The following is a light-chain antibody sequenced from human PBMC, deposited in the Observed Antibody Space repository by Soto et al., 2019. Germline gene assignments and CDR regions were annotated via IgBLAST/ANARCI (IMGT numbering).Light chain of an antibody. V-gene: IGLV3-21*04. J-gene: IGLJ2*01. Sequence: ELTQPPSVSVAPGKTARITCGGNNIGSKSVHWYQQKPGQAPVLVIYYDSDRPSGIPERFSGSNSGNTATLTISRVEAGDEADYYCQVWDSSSDHVVFGGGTKPTVL. CDR1: NIGSKS. CDR2: YDS. CDR3: QVWDSSSDHVV.